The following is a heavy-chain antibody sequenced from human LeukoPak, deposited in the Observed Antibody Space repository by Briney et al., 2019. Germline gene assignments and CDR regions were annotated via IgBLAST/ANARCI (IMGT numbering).Heavy chain of an antibody. J-gene: IGHJ4*02. V-gene: IGHV3-23*01. CDR2: ISGSGGST. CDR3: AKGLWSFDY. Sequence: GGSLRLSCAASGFTFSSYAMSWVRQAPGKGLEWVSAISGSGGSTYYADSVKCWFTISRDNSKNTLYLQLNSLRAEDTAVYYCAKGLWSFDYWGQGTLVTVSS. D-gene: IGHD2-21*01. CDR1: GFTFSSYA.